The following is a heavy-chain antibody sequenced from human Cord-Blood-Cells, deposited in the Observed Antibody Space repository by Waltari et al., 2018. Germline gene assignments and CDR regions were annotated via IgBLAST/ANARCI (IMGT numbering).Heavy chain of an antibody. J-gene: IGHJ5*02. Sequence: EVQLVETGGGLIQPGGSLRLSCAASGFTVSSNYITWVRQAPGKGLEWVSVIYSGGSTYYADSVKGRFTISRDNSKNTLYLQMNSLRAEDTAVYYCAREWKAAGTHWFDPWGQGTLVTVSS. D-gene: IGHD6-13*01. V-gene: IGHV3-53*02. CDR3: AREWKAAGTHWFDP. CDR2: IYSGGST. CDR1: GFTVSSNY.